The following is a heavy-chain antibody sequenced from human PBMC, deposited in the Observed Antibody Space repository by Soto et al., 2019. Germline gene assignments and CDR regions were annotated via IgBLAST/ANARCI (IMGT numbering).Heavy chain of an antibody. D-gene: IGHD1-7*01. Sequence: GSLRLSCAASGFTFSSYAMSWVRQAPGKGLEWVSAISGSGGSTYYADSVKGRFTISRDNSKNTLYLQMNSLRAEDTAVYYCAKDLRITGTWYNWFDPWGQGTLVTVSS. CDR1: GFTFSSYA. CDR2: ISGSGGST. J-gene: IGHJ5*02. CDR3: AKDLRITGTWYNWFDP. V-gene: IGHV3-23*01.